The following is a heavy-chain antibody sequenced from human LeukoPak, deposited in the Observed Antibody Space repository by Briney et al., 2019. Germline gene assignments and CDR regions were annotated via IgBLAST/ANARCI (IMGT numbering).Heavy chain of an antibody. J-gene: IGHJ4*02. CDR3: AKDRAVAGTYTSLDY. CDR1: GFTFSSYG. D-gene: IGHD6-19*01. Sequence: GGSLRLSCAASGFTFSSYGMHWVRQAPGKGLEWVAFIRYDGSNKYYADSVKGRFTISRDNSKNTLYLQMNSLRAEDTAVYYCAKDRAVAGTYTSLDYWGQGTLVTVSS. V-gene: IGHV3-30*02. CDR2: IRYDGSNK.